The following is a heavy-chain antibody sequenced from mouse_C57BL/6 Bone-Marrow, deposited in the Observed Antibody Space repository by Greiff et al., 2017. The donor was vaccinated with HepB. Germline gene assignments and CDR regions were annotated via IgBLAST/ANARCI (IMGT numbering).Heavy chain of an antibody. D-gene: IGHD2-4*01. J-gene: IGHJ3*01. CDR1: GYTFTSYW. V-gene: IGHV1-55*01. Sequence: QVHVKQPGAELVKPGASVKMSCKASGYTFTSYWITWVKQRPGQGLEWIGDIYPGSGSTNYNEKFKSKATLTVDTSSSTAYMQLSSLTSEDSAVYYCARLDYDYDEGDWGQGTLVTVSA. CDR2: IYPGSGST. CDR3: ARLDYDYDEGD.